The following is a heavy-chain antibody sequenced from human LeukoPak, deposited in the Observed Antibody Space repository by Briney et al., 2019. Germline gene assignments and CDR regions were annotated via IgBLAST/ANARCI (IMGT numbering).Heavy chain of an antibody. Sequence: GESLKIFCKGSGYSFTSYWIGWVRQMPGKGLEWVSSISSSSSYIYYADSVKGRFTISRDNAKNSLYLQMNSLRAEDTAVYYCARDSTITYWGQGTLVTVSS. CDR1: GYSFTSYW. V-gene: IGHV3-21*01. CDR3: ARDSTITY. D-gene: IGHD4-11*01. CDR2: ISSSSSYI. J-gene: IGHJ4*02.